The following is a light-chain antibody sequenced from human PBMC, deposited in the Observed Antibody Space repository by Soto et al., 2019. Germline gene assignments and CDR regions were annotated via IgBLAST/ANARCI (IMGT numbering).Light chain of an antibody. J-gene: IGLJ1*01. CDR3: CSYAGSRHYV. CDR2: EGT. CDR1: SSDVGSYNL. Sequence: QSALTQPASVSGSPGQSITISCTGTSSDVGSYNLVSWYQQHPGKAPKFMIYEGTKRPSGVSNRFSGSKSGNTASLTISGLQAEDEADYYCCSYAGSRHYVFGTETKLTVL. V-gene: IGLV2-23*01.